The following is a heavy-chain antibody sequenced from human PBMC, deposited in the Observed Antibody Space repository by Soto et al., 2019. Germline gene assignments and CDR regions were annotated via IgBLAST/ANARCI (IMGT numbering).Heavy chain of an antibody. CDR2: IIPIFGTA. D-gene: IGHD3-22*01. CDR3: ARGWGYDSTDYYYAY. J-gene: IGHJ4*02. CDR1: GGTFSSYA. Sequence: QVQLVQSGAEVKKPGSSVKVSCKASGGTFSSYAISWVRQAPGQGFEWMGGIIPIFGTANYAQKFQGRVTIIADESTSTVYMELSSLRSDDTAIYYCARGWGYDSTDYYYAYWGQGTLVIVSS. V-gene: IGHV1-69*01.